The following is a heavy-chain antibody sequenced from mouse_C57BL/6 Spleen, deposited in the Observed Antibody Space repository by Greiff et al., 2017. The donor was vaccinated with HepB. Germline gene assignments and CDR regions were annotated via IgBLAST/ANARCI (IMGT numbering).Heavy chain of an antibody. CDR1: GYAFSSSW. D-gene: IGHD1-1*01. CDR2: IYPGDGDN. Sequence: VKLMESGPELVKPGASVKISCKASGYAFSSSWMNWVKQRPGKGLEWIGRIYPGDGDNNYNGKFKGKATLTADKASSTAYMQLSSLTSEDSAVYFCAARGFITPFAYWGQGTLVTVSA. CDR3: AARGFITPFAY. V-gene: IGHV1-82*01. J-gene: IGHJ3*01.